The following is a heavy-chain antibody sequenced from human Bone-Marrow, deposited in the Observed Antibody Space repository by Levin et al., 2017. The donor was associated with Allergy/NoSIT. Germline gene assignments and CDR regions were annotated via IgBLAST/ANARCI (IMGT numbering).Heavy chain of an antibody. V-gene: IGHV1-69*13. CDR3: ARSGSDYYGTDGHRNGAFDI. Sequence: SVKVSCKTSGGTFSTYAYNWVRQAPGQGLEWMGGIIPVLDTGVYAEKFQGRLTITADESTRTAYMEPSSLRSEDTAVCFCARSGSDYYGTDGHRNGAFDIWGQGTMVTGSS. J-gene: IGHJ3*02. CDR2: IIPVLDTG. D-gene: IGHD3-10*01. CDR1: GGTFSTYA.